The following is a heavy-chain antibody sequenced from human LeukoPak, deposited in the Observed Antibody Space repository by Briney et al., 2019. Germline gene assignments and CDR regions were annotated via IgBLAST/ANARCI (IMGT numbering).Heavy chain of an antibody. CDR1: GGSIGSYY. CDR2: IYYSGST. V-gene: IGHV4-59*01. J-gene: IGHJ3*02. D-gene: IGHD3-22*01. CDR3: ARYYYDNSGSIYAFDI. Sequence: PSETLSLTCTVSGGSIGSYYWTWIRQPPGKGLEWIGYIYYSGSTNYNPSLKSRVTISVDTSKNQFSLKLSSVTTADTAVYYCARYYYDNSGSIYAFDIWGQGTMVTVSS.